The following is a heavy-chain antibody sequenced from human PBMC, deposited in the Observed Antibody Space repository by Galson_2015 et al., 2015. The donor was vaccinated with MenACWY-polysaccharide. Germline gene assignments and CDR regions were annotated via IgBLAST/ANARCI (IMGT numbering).Heavy chain of an antibody. Sequence: LSLTCTVSGGSITSYYWSWIRQPAGKGLEWIGRIYASGSTTYNPSFKSRVTMSVDMSKNQVSLRLTSVTAADTAAYHCARRSLGNWYFDLWGRGTLVTVSS. D-gene: IGHD7-27*01. CDR1: GGSITSYY. V-gene: IGHV4-4*07. J-gene: IGHJ2*01. CDR3: ARRSLGNWYFDL. CDR2: IYASGST.